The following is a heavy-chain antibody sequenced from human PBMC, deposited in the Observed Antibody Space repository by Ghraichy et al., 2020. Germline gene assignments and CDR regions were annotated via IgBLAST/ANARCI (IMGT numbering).Heavy chain of an antibody. CDR1: GFTLSNYW. J-gene: IGHJ4*02. CDR3: ARVGVETSMVLDY. D-gene: IGHD5-18*01. Sequence: GESLNISCAASGFTLSNYWMHWVRQAPGKGLVWVSRINSDGSRTNYADSVKGRFTISRDNAKNTVYLQMDSLRADDTAVYYCARVGVETSMVLDYWGQRTLVTVSS. CDR2: INSDGSRT. V-gene: IGHV3-74*01.